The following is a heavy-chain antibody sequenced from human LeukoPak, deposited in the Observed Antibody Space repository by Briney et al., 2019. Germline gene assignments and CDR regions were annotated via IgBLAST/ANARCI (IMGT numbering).Heavy chain of an antibody. CDR1: GFTFSSYS. J-gene: IGHJ4*02. CDR2: ISSSSSYI. D-gene: IGHD6-13*01. CDR3: AREAAAGTLSWDY. Sequence: GGSLRLSCAASGFTFSSYSMNWVRQAPGKGLEWVSSISSSSSYIYYADSVKGRFTISRDNAKNSLYLQMNSLRAEDTAVYYCAREAAAGTLSWDYWGQGTLVTVSS. V-gene: IGHV3-21*01.